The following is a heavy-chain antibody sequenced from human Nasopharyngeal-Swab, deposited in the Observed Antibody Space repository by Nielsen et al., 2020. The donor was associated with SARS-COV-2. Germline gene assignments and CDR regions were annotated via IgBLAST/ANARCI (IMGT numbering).Heavy chain of an antibody. Sequence: SVKVSCKASGGTFSSYAISWVRQAPGQGLEWMGGIIPIFGTTNYAQKFQGRVTITADESTSTAYMELSSLRSEDTAVYYCARGGIRFLEWLLESLYAFDIWGQGTMVTVSS. V-gene: IGHV1-69*13. CDR3: ARGGIRFLEWLLESLYAFDI. J-gene: IGHJ3*02. CDR1: GGTFSSYA. D-gene: IGHD3-3*01. CDR2: IIPIFGTT.